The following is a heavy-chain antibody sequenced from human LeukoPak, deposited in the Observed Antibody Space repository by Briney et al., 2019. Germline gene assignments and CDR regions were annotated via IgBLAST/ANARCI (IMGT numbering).Heavy chain of an antibody. J-gene: IGHJ4*02. Sequence: PGGSLRLSCAASGFTFSSYWMTWVRQAPGKGLEWVANIKQDGSEKYYVDSVKGRFTISRDNAKNSLYLQMNSLRAEDTAVYYCARGRGSSAYYPYYFDYWGQGTLVTVSS. D-gene: IGHD3-22*01. CDR1: GFTFSSYW. CDR3: ARGRGSSAYYPYYFDY. V-gene: IGHV3-7*01. CDR2: IKQDGSEK.